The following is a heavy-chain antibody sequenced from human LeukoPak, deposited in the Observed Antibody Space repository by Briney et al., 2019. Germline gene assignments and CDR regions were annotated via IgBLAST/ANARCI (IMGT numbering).Heavy chain of an antibody. D-gene: IGHD1-1*01. V-gene: IGHV4-59*08. CDR1: GGSISSYY. J-gene: IGHJ3*02. CDR2: IYYSGST. Sequence: SETLSLTCTVSGGSISSYYWSWIRQPPGKGLEWIGYIYYSGSTNYNASLKSRVTISVDTSKNQFSLKLSSVTAADTAVYYCARRRNDVYRVAFDIWGQGTMVTVSS. CDR3: ARRRNDVYRVAFDI.